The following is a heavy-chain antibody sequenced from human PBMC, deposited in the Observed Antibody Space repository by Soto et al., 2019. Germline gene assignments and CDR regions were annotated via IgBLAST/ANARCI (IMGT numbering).Heavy chain of an antibody. CDR2: IIPIFGTA. CDR1: GGTFSSYA. J-gene: IGHJ6*02. V-gene: IGHV1-69*13. D-gene: IGHD3-10*01. CDR3: AITMVRGGMPRDGMDV. Sequence: SVKVSCKASGGTFSSYAISWVRQAPGQGLEWMGGIIPIFGTANYAQKFQGRVTITADESTSTAYMELSSLRSEDTAVYYCAITMVRGGMPRDGMDVWGQGTTVTVSS.